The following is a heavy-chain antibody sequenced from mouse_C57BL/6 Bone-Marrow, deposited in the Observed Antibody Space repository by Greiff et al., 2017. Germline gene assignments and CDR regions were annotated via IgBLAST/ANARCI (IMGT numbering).Heavy chain of an antibody. D-gene: IGHD2-3*01. CDR2: IDPGNGNT. Sequence: EVQLQQSVAELVKPGASVKLSCTASGFNFKNSYMHWVKQRPEQGLEWIGRIDPGNGNTNYAPKFQGKATLTADTSSNTAYLQLSSLTSEDTAIYYCARDSVVTAGFAYWGQGTLVTVSA. CDR1: GFNFKNSY. V-gene: IGHV14-3*01. CDR3: ARDSVVTAGFAY. J-gene: IGHJ3*01.